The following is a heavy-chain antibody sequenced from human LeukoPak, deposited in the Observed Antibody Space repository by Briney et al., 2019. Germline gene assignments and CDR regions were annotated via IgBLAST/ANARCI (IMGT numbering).Heavy chain of an antibody. CDR1: GYTFTGYY. CDR2: INPKSGGT. D-gene: IGHD3-16*01. Sequence: ASVKVSCKASGYTFTGYYMYWMRQAPGQGLEWMGWINPKSGGTNYAQKFQGRVTMTRDTSISTAYMELSRLRSDDTAVYYCARGLITFGGVLAYWGQGTLVTVSS. J-gene: IGHJ4*02. V-gene: IGHV1-2*02. CDR3: ARGLITFGGVLAY.